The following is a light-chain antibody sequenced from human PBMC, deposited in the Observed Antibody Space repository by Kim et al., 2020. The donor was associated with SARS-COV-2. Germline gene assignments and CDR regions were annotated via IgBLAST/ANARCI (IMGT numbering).Light chain of an antibody. CDR2: QDS. V-gene: IGLV3-1*01. CDR3: QAWDSTTVV. Sequence: SVSPGQTASITCSGGTLGDKFASWYHQKPGQSPVLVIYQDSKRPSGIPERFSGSKPGNTATLTISGTQAIDEADYYCQAWDSTTVVFGGGTKLTVL. CDR1: TLGDKF. J-gene: IGLJ2*01.